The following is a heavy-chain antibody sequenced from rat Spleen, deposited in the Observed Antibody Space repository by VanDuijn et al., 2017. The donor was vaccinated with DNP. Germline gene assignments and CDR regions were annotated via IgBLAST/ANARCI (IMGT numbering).Heavy chain of an antibody. CDR3: ATQNYGYNPYWYFDF. J-gene: IGHJ1*01. Sequence: EVQLVESGGGLVQPGRSIKLSCATSGFTFSNYYMAWVRQAPAKGLEWVASITTGGGYTYYRDPVKGRFTISRDNAKSTLYLQMDSLGSEDTATYYCATQNYGYNPYWYFDFWGPGTMVTVSS. CDR1: GFTFSNYY. V-gene: IGHV5-25*01. D-gene: IGHD1-9*01. CDR2: ITTGGGYT.